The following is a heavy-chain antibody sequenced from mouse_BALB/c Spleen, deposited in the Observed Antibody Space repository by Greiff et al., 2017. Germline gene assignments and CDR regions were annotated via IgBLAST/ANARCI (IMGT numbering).Heavy chain of an antibody. CDR2: ISSGGSYT. J-gene: IGHJ3*01. D-gene: IGHD2-3*01. CDR3: ARPPIYDGYFPFAY. V-gene: IGHV5-6*01. CDR1: GFTFSSYG. Sequence: EGKLVESGGDLVKPGGSLKLSCAASGFTFSSYGMSWVRQTPDKRLEWVATISSGGSYTYYPDSVKGRFTISRDNAKNTLYLQMSSLKSEDTAMYYCARPPIYDGYFPFAYWGQGTLVTVSA.